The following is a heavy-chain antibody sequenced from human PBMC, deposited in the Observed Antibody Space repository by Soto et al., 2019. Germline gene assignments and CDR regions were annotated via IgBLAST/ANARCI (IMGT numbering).Heavy chain of an antibody. J-gene: IGHJ5*02. V-gene: IGHV3-15*07. D-gene: IGHD1-7*01. Sequence: EAQLVESGGGLVKPGDSVRLSCSGSGFAFANTWINWVRQAPGKGLEWVGRIKTKAGGGAANYAPPMKGRFSISRDDSQQPAYLQMNSLRIEDTAVYYCTADGILVNYLWVGWFDTWGQGAQVTVSS. CDR1: GFAFANTW. CDR3: TADGILVNYLWVGWFDT. CDR2: IKTKAGGGAA.